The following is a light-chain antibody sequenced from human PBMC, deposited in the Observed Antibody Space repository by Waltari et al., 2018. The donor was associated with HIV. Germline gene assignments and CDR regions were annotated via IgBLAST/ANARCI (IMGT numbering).Light chain of an antibody. CDR1: ASNIGAGYA. J-gene: IGLJ1*01. Sequence: QSVLTQPPSVSGAPGQRVTISCTGGASNIGAGYAVHWYQHLPRTAPKLLIFTNIDRPSGVPDRFSGSKSGTSVSLTITGLQAEDEADYYCQSYDNSLTAYVFGTGTKVSVL. V-gene: IGLV1-40*01. CDR3: QSYDNSLTAYV. CDR2: TNI.